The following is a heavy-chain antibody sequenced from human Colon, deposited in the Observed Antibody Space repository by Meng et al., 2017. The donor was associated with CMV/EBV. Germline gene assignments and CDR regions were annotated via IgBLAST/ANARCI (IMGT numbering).Heavy chain of an antibody. CDR2: IHQSGIT. D-gene: IGHD3-10*01. J-gene: IGHJ4*02. Sequence: VQLRRWASGLLKPSATLSPTCVVSGGSFSNYTWSWIRQSPGKGLEWIGDIHQSGITNHNPSLKSRVTISIDTSKNQFSLKLSSATAADTALYYCAGGTYQAWEVLYFWGQGTLVTVSS. CDR1: GGSFSNYT. CDR3: AGGTYQAWEVLYF. V-gene: IGHV4-34*01.